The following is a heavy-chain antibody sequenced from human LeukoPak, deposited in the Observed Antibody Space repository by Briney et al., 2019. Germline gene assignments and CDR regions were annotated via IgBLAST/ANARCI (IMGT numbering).Heavy chain of an antibody. D-gene: IGHD1-20*01. V-gene: IGHV4-61*01. CDR2: MSYRGST. CDR3: AIERNLYNCNDARWFDP. J-gene: IGHJ5*02. CDR1: GGSVSSGSYY. Sequence: PSETLSLTCSVSGGSVSSGSYYWSWIRQPPGKGLEWIGYMSYRGSTKYNPSLKSRITVSVYKPKNQFSLHLTSVPAADTAVYYCAIERNLYNCNDARWFDPWGQGTLVTVSS.